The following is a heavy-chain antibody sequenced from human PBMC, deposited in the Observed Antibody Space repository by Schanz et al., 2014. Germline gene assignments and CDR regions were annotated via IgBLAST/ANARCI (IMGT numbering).Heavy chain of an antibody. CDR3: XIXXXXXYYGSESYSL. D-gene: IGHD3-10*01. V-gene: IGHV1-18*04. J-gene: IGHJ4*02. CDR2: ISGHNGDT. Sequence: QGHLVQSGAEVKKPGASVKVSCQASGYTFSKFGISWVRQAPGQGLEWMAWISGHNGDTNYAQQLQDRVTLTTDTXXXXAYXXXXXXXXXXXXXXXXXIXXXXXYYGSESYSLWGQGTLVTVSS. CDR1: GYTFSKFG.